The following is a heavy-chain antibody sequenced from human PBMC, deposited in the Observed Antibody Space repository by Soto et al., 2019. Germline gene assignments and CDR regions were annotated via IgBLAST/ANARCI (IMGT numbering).Heavy chain of an antibody. V-gene: IGHV1-3*01. CDR1: GYTFTSYA. CDR2: INDGNGNT. CDR3: ARGASLWFGDHFDY. D-gene: IGHD3-10*01. J-gene: IGHJ4*02. Sequence: QVQLVQSGAEVKKPGASVKVSCKASGYTFTSYAMHWVRQAPGQRLEWMGWINDGNGNTKYSQKFQGRVTITRDTSXSTAYMELSSLRSEDTAVYYCARGASLWFGDHFDYWGQGTLVTVSS.